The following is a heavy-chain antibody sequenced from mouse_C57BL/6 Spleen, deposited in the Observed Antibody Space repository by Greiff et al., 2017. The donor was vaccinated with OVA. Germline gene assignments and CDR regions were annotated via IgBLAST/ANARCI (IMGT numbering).Heavy chain of an antibody. V-gene: IGHV1-22*01. Sequence: EVQVVESGPELVKPGASVKMSCKASGYTFTDYNMHWVKQSHGKSLEWIGYINPNNGGTSYNQKFKGKATLTVNKSSSTAYMELRSLTSEDSAVYYCATLYYALDYWGQGTTLTVSS. D-gene: IGHD2-1*01. CDR1: GYTFTDYN. J-gene: IGHJ2*01. CDR3: ATLYYALDY. CDR2: INPNNGGT.